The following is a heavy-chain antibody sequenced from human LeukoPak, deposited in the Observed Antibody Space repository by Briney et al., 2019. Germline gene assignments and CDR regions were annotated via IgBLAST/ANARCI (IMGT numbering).Heavy chain of an antibody. D-gene: IGHD3-22*01. Sequence: PSETLSLTCTVSGGSIIGSYWTWIRQSPGGGLEYIGYIYNTVDVNYSPSLKSRVTISIDMSRSQFSLRLKSVTAADTAIYYCARSRNYDSTGYNPTYYFDSWGQGALVTVPS. CDR3: ARSRNYDSTGYNPTYYFDS. CDR2: IYNTVDV. J-gene: IGHJ4*02. V-gene: IGHV4-59*01. CDR1: GGSIIGSY.